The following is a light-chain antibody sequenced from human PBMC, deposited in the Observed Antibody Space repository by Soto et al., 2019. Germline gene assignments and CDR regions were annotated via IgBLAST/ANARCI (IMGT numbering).Light chain of an antibody. CDR2: GAS. J-gene: IGKJ5*01. Sequence: ENVLTQSPGTLSLSPGERATLSCRASQTVSSYFTWYQQRPGQASRLLIYGASKRATGIPDRFSGSGSGTDFTLTISRLEPEDFALYYCQQYGTSPITFGQGTRLEIK. V-gene: IGKV3-20*01. CDR1: QTVSSY. CDR3: QQYGTSPIT.